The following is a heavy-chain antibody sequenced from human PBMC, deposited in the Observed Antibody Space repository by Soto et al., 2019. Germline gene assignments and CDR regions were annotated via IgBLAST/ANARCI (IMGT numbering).Heavy chain of an antibody. CDR1: GASINNFAYY. CDR3: ARRERYYGSPGWFDP. V-gene: IGHV4-39*01. D-gene: IGHD3-10*01. CDR2: VYYNENT. Sequence: SETLSLTXSVSGASINNFAYYWGWIRQPTGKGLEWIGTVYYNENTYYNPSLKRRVALSVDTAKNQFSLNVRSVTAADTAIYFCARRERYYGSPGWFDPWGQGTLVTVSS. J-gene: IGHJ5*01.